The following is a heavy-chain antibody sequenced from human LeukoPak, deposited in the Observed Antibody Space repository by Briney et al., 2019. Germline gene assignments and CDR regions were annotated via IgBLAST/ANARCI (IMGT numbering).Heavy chain of an antibody. D-gene: IGHD6-6*01. CDR1: GGSISSTSYY. J-gene: IGHJ4*02. V-gene: IGHV4-39*01. CDR2: IYYSGST. Sequence: SETLSLTCTVPGGSISSTSYYWGWIRQPPGKGLEWIGTIYYSGSTYYNPSLKSRVTISVDTSKNQFSLKLSSVTAADTAVYFCARQGVYSSSPPLDYWGQGTLVTVSS. CDR3: ARQGVYSSSPPLDY.